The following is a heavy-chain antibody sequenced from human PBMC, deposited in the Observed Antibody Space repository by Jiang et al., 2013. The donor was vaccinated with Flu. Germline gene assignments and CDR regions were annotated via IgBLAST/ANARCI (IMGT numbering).Heavy chain of an antibody. CDR1: GFTFSSYL. Sequence: VQLVESGGGLVQPGGSLRLSCAASGFTFSSYLMHWVRQVPGKGLVWVSRINTDGSTTNYADSVKGRFTISRDNAKNTLYLQMNSLTAEDTAVYYCARSDILDQWGRGTLVTVSS. CDR3: ARSDILDQ. CDR2: INTDGSTT. V-gene: IGHV3-74*01. J-gene: IGHJ4*02.